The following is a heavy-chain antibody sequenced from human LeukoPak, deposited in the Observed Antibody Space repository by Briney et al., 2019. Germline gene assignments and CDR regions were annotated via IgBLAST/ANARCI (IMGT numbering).Heavy chain of an antibody. J-gene: IGHJ4*02. V-gene: IGHV3-15*01. CDR1: GFTFSDAW. Sequence: GGSLRLSCAASGFTFSDAWVSWVRQAPGMGLEWVDRIKSKTDGGTTDYAAPVKGRFTISRDDSSGTLYLLMNSLKTEDTAVYYCSTSLRGSDCCLDYWGQGTLVAVSS. D-gene: IGHD2-21*02. CDR3: STSLRGSDCCLDY. CDR2: IKSKTDGGTT.